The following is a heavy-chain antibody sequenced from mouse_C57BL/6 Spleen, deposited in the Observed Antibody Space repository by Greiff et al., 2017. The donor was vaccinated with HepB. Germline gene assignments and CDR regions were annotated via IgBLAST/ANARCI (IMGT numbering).Heavy chain of an antibody. CDR2: IYPSDSET. V-gene: IGHV1-61*01. J-gene: IGHJ2*01. CDR1: GYTFTSYW. D-gene: IGHD3-2*02. CDR3: ARSGAAQATFFDD. Sequence: QVQLQQPGAELVRPGSSVKLSCKASGYTFTSYWMDWVKQRPGQGLEWIGNIYPSDSETHYNQKFKDKATLTVDKSSSTAYMQLSSLTSEDSAVYHCARSGAAQATFFDDWGQGTTRTVSS.